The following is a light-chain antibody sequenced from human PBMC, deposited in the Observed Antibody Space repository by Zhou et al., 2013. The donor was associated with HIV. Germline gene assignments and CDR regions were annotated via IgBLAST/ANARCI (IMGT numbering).Light chain of an antibody. CDR3: QQSYRVPPT. CDR1: QGISKW. V-gene: IGKV1-12*01. J-gene: IGKJ2*01. Sequence: DIQMTQSPSSVSASVGDRITITCRASQGISKWLAWYQQKPGKAPKLLIYGASSLQSGVPSRFSGSGFGTDFTLTIRSLQPDDTGIYYCQQSYRVPPTFGQGTNLEI. CDR2: GAS.